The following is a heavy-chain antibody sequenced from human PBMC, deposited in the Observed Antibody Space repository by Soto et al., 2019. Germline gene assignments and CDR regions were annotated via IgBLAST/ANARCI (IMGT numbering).Heavy chain of an antibody. CDR2: FNGGNGNI. CDR1: GYTFSTYA. D-gene: IGHD3-10*01. V-gene: IGHV1-3*05. CDR3: ARGNVRGGGLAY. Sequence: QVQLVQSGAEERKPGASVKVSCKASGYTFSTYAMHWVRRAPGQSLEWMGWFNGGNGNIKYSQKFEGRVTITTDTAASTAYKELNMLRSEDTAVYYCARGNVRGGGLAYWGQGTLVSVSS. J-gene: IGHJ4*02.